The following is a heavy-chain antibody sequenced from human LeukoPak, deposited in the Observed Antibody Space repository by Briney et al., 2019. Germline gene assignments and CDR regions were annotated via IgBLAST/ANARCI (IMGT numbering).Heavy chain of an antibody. J-gene: IGHJ3*02. CDR2: ISSSSSYI. D-gene: IGHD1-26*01. CDR3: AREGATLVGAFDI. CDR1: GFTFRSYS. Sequence: GGSLRLSCAASGFTFRSYSMNWVRQAPGKGLEWVSSISSSSSYIYYADSVKGRFTISRDNAKNSLYLQMNSLRAEDTAVYYCAREGATLVGAFDIWGQGTMVTVSS. V-gene: IGHV3-21*01.